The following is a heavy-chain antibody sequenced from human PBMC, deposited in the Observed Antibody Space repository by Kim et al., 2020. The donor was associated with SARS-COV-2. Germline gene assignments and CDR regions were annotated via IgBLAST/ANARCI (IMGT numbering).Heavy chain of an antibody. CDR3: ARGAGDGWYFDL. Sequence: GGSLRLSCAASGFTFSSYAMHWVRQAPGKGLEWVAVISYDGSNKYYADSVKGRFTISRDNSKNTLYLQMNSLRAEDTAVYYCARGAGDGWYFDLWGCGTL. CDR1: GFTFSSYA. CDR2: ISYDGSNK. J-gene: IGHJ2*01. V-gene: IGHV3-30*04. D-gene: IGHD7-27*01.